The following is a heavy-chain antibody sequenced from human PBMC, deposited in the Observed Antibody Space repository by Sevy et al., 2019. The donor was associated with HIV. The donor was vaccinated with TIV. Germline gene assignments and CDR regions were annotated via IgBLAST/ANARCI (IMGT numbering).Heavy chain of an antibody. J-gene: IGHJ4*02. Sequence: ASVKVSCKASGYTFTGYYMHWMRQAPGQGLEWMGWINPDSGGPIYAPKFQRRVTLTRDTSISTAYMDLSRLKSDDTAVYYCVRDDRDGYFEYWGQGTLVTVSS. CDR1: GYTFTGYY. CDR3: VRDDRDGYFEY. CDR2: INPDSGGP. V-gene: IGHV1-2*02.